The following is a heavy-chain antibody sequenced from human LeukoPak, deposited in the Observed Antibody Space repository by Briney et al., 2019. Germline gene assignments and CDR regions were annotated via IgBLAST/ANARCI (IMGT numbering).Heavy chain of an antibody. D-gene: IGHD2-15*01. CDR3: ARDGSLLTYEVGVAFDI. CDR2: ISSSSSYI. J-gene: IGHJ3*02. V-gene: IGHV3-21*01. Sequence: PGRSLRLSCAASGFTFSSYAMNWVRQAPGKGLEWVSSISSSSSYIYYADSVKGRFTISRDNAKNSLYLQMNSLRAEDTAVYYCARDGSLLTYEVGVAFDIWGQGTMVTVSS. CDR1: GFTFSSYA.